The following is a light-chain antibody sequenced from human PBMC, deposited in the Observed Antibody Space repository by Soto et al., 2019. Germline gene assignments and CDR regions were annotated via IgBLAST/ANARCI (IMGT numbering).Light chain of an antibody. CDR3: RSDTEAPKRV. Sequence: QSVLTQPDSVSGSPGQSITISCTGTSSDIGGYGFVSWYQQHPGKVPKLIIYDVVLRPSGISDRFSGSKSGTTASLPISGPQDEYEAHDYRRSDTEAPKRVFGRGTEVSVL. CDR2: DVV. CDR1: SSDIGGYGF. J-gene: IGLJ6*01. V-gene: IGLV2-14*01.